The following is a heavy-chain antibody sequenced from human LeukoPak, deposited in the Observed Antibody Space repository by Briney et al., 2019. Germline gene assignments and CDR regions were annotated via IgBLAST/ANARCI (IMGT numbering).Heavy chain of an antibody. J-gene: IGHJ4*02. D-gene: IGHD6-19*01. CDR3: ARLGQYSIGPFDY. CDR1: GYSISSDYY. Sequence: PSETLSLTCTVSGYSISSDYYWGWIRQPPGQGLEWIGSVHHSGSTYYNPSLKSRVTVSVDTSKSLFSLRLSPVTAADTAVYYCARLGQYSIGPFDYWGQGTLVTVSS. CDR2: VHHSGST. V-gene: IGHV4-38-2*02.